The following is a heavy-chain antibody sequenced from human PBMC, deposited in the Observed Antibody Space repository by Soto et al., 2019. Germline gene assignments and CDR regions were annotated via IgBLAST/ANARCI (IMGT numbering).Heavy chain of an antibody. CDR3: AREGPAPYYYYGMDV. CDR2: ISGYNGNT. J-gene: IGHJ6*02. V-gene: IGHV1-18*01. Sequence: QVQLVQSRGEMKKPGASVKVSCKTSGYSFTTYGISWVRQAPGQGLEWMGWISGYNGNTNYAQKLQGRVTMTTDTSTRTAYMELRRLRSDDTAVYYCAREGPAPYYYYGMDVWGQGSTVTVSS. CDR1: GYSFTTYG.